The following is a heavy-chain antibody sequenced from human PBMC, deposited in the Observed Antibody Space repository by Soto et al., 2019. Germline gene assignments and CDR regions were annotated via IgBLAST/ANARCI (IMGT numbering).Heavy chain of an antibody. CDR3: ARETAAAAGLWGHYYYYYGMDV. J-gene: IGHJ6*02. D-gene: IGHD6-13*01. V-gene: IGHV3-33*01. CDR1: GFTFSSYG. Sequence: QVQLVESGGGVVQPGRSLRLSCAASGFTFSSYGMHWVRQAPGKGLEWVAVIWYDGSNKYYADSVKGRFTISRDNSKNTLYLKMNSLRAEDTAVYYCARETAAAAGLWGHYYYYYGMDVWGQGTTVTVSS. CDR2: IWYDGSNK.